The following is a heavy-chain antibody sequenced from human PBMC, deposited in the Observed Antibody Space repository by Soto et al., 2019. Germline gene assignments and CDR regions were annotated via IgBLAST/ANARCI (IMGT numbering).Heavy chain of an antibody. CDR2: IKSDSSGT. J-gene: IGHJ4*02. D-gene: IGHD1-1*01. V-gene: IGHV3-48*02. CDR3: ARDSNWSSDY. Sequence: EVQLVDSGGGLVQPGGSLRLSCAACGFTFSGYNMNWVRQAPGKGLEWISCIKSDSSGTWYADSVKGRFTMSRDNAKNSLYLQMNSLRDEDTAVYFCARDSNWSSDYWGQGTLVAVSS. CDR1: GFTFSGYN.